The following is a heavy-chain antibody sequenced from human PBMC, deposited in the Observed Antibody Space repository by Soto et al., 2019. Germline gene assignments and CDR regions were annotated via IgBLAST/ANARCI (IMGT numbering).Heavy chain of an antibody. Sequence: SETLSLTCTVSGGSISSSSDYWGWIRQPPGKGLEWIGSIYYSGSTYYNPSLKSRVTISVDTSKNQFSLKLSSVTAADTAVYYCARGKTILEDLYYYYMDVWGKGTTVTVSS. V-gene: IGHV4-39*01. CDR3: ARGKTILEDLYYYYMDV. CDR2: IYYSGST. CDR1: GGSISSSSDY. J-gene: IGHJ6*03.